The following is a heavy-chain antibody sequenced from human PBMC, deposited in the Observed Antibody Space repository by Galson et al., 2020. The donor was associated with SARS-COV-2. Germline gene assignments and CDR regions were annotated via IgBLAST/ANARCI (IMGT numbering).Heavy chain of an antibody. J-gene: IGHJ6*02. Sequence: ASVKVSCKASGYTFTSYYMHWVRQAPGQGLEWMGIINPSGGSTSYAQKFQGRVTMTRDTSTSTVYMELSSLRSEDTAVYYCARLGSSSERAPYYYYYGMDVWGQGTTVTVSS. V-gene: IGHV1-46*01. D-gene: IGHD6-6*01. CDR3: ARLGSSSERAPYYYYYGMDV. CDR1: GYTFTSYY. CDR2: INPSGGST.